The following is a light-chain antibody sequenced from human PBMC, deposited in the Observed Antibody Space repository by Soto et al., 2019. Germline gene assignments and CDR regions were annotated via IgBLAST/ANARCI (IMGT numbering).Light chain of an antibody. CDR2: EVS. Sequence: QSALTQPPSASGSPGQSVTISCTGTSSDVGGYNYVSWYQHHPGKAPKLMIYEVSKRPSGVPDRFSGSKSGNTASLTVSGLQAEDEADYYCSSYVGINNLDVLFGGGTQLTVL. CDR1: SSDVGGYNY. V-gene: IGLV2-8*01. CDR3: SSYVGINNLDVL. J-gene: IGLJ2*01.